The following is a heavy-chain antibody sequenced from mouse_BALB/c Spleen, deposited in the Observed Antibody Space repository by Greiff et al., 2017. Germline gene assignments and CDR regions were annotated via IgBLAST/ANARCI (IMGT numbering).Heavy chain of an antibody. J-gene: IGHJ2*01. CDR2: IYPGNSDT. D-gene: IGHD2-10*02. CDR3: TRGYGNYDYFDY. CDR1: GYTFTSYW. Sequence: VQLQQSGTVLARPGASVKMSCKASGYTFTSYWMHWVKQRPGQGLEWIGAIYPGNSDTSYNQKFKGKAKLTAVTSTSTAYMELSSLTNEDSAVYYCTRGYGNYDYFDYWGQGTTLTVSS. V-gene: IGHV1-5*01.